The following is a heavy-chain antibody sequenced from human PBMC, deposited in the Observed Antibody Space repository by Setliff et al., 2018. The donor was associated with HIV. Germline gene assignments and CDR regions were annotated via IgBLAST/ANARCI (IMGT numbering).Heavy chain of an antibody. CDR2: IYNSGGT. J-gene: IGHJ4*02. Sequence: PSETLSLTCTVSGGSISTGGYYWSWIRQHPGKGLEWIGYIYNSGGTYYNPSLKSRITMSIDTSKNQFSLKLNSVTAADTAVYYCARNYGWSLGYWGQGELVTVSS. D-gene: IGHD2-15*01. CDR1: GGSISTGGYY. CDR3: ARNYGWSLGY. V-gene: IGHV4-31*03.